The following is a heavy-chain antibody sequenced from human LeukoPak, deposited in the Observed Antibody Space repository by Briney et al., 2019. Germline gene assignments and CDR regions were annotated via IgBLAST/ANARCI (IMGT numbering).Heavy chain of an antibody. CDR2: IYYSGNT. CDR1: GGSISSFY. V-gene: IGHV4-59*01. D-gene: IGHD1-26*01. CDR3: ARGYSGSYGRFDY. J-gene: IGHJ4*02. Sequence: SETLSLTCTVSGGSISSFYWSWIRQPPGKGLECIGYIYYSGNTNYNPSLKNRVTISVDTSKNQFSLKLSSVTAADTAVYYCARGYSGSYGRFDYWGQGTLATVSS.